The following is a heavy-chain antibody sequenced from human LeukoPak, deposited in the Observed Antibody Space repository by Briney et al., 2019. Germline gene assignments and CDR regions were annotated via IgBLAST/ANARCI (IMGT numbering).Heavy chain of an antibody. CDR1: GFTFDVYA. CDR3: AKDISHYYDSSGPYFDY. V-gene: IGHV3-9*03. CDR2: ISWNSGSI. J-gene: IGHJ4*02. D-gene: IGHD3-22*01. Sequence: PGRSLRLSCAASGFTFDVYAMHWVRQAPGKGLEWVSGISWNSGSIGYADSVKGRFTISRDNAKNSLYLQMNSLRAEDMALYYCAKDISHYYDSSGPYFDYWGQGTLVTVSS.